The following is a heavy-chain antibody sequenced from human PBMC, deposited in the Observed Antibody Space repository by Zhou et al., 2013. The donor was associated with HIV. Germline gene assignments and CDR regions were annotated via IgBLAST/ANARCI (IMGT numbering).Heavy chain of an antibody. J-gene: IGHJ4*02. D-gene: IGHD3-10*01. CDR1: GYPFTSYY. CDR2: INPGIGST. V-gene: IGHV1-46*01. CDR3: ARGREVAYYGSGSYPRNFDY. Sequence: QVQLVQSGAEMKKPGASVNISCKASGYPFTSYYIHWVRQAPGQGLEWMGLINPGIGSTYYAEKFQGRVAMTRDTSTSTAYMELRSLRSDDTAVYYCARGREVAYYGSGSYPRNFDYWGQGTLVTVSS.